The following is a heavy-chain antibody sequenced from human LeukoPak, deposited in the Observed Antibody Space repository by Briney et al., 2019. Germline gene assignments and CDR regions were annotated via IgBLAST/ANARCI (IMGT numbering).Heavy chain of an antibody. CDR2: IIPIFGTA. D-gene: IGHD1-26*01. J-gene: IGHJ4*02. V-gene: IGHV1-69*01. CDR1: GGTFSSYA. CDR3: ASQGIAGATRYFDY. Sequence: SVKVSCKASGGTFSSYAISWVRQAPGQGLEWMGGIIPIFGTANYAQKFQGRVTITADESTSTAYMELSSLRSEDTAVYYCASQGIAGATRYFDYWGQGTLVTVPS.